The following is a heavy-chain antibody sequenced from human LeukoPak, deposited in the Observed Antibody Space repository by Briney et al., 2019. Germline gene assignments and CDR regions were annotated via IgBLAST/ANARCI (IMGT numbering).Heavy chain of an antibody. D-gene: IGHD3-3*01. Sequence: SETLSLTCSVSGGSISSNYWSWIRQSPGTGLEWIGYIYYRGSTDYNPSLKSRVTMSVDTSKNQFSLKLSSVTAADTAVYYCARQNYDEVNYYYYGLDVWGQGTTVTVSS. CDR3: ARQNYDEVNYYYYGLDV. CDR2: IYYRGST. CDR1: GGSISSNY. J-gene: IGHJ6*02. V-gene: IGHV4-59*08.